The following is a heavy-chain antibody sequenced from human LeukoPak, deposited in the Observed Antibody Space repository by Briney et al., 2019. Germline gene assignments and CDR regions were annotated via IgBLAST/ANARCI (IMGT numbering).Heavy chain of an antibody. CDR1: GFTVSSNY. D-gene: IGHD6-19*01. J-gene: IGHJ4*02. V-gene: IGHV3-66*01. Sequence: GGSLRLSCAASGFTVSSNYVSWVRQAPGKGLEWVSVIYSGGSTYYADSVKGRFTISRDNSKNTLYLQMNSLRAEDTAVYYCARVKTVAGTGFEYWGQGALVTVSS. CDR2: IYSGGST. CDR3: ARVKTVAGTGFEY.